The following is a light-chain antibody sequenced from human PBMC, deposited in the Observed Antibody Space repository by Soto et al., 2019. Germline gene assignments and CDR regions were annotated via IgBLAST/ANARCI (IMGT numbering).Light chain of an antibody. V-gene: IGKV3-20*01. CDR2: GTS. CDR1: QSVPRSY. J-gene: IGKJ5*01. CDR3: QQYGSSIT. Sequence: EIVLTQSPGTLSLSPGERATLSCRASQSVPRSYLAWYQQKPGQAPRLLIYGTSSRATGIPDRFSGSGSGTDFPLTISILEPEDFAVFYCQQYGSSITFGQGTRLEIK.